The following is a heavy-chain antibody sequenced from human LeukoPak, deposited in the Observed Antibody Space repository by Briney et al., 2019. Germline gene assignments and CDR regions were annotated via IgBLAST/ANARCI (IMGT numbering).Heavy chain of an antibody. CDR2: IIPIFGTA. V-gene: IGHV1-69*05. Sequence: SVKVSCKASGGTFSSYSISWVRQAPGQRLEWMGGIIPIFGTANYAQKFQGRVTITTDGSTSTAYMELSSLRSEDPAVYYCARGGAVGSTPYSMNIAARHTTRGPFDYWGPGTLVTVSS. D-gene: IGHD6-6*01. CDR3: ARGGAVGSTPYSMNIAARHTTRGPFDY. CDR1: GGTFSSYS. J-gene: IGHJ4*02.